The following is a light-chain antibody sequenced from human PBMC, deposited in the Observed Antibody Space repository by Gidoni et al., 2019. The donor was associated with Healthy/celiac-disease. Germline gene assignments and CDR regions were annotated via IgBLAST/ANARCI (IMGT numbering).Light chain of an antibody. Sequence: ELVMTHPPPTLSVSPGERATLSCRASQSVSSNLTWYQQKPGQAPRLLIYGASTRSTGIPARFSGSGSGTEFTLTISSLQSEDFAVYYCQQYNNWPQLTFGGGTKVEIK. V-gene: IGKV3-15*01. CDR3: QQYNNWPQLT. J-gene: IGKJ4*01. CDR1: QSVSSN. CDR2: GAS.